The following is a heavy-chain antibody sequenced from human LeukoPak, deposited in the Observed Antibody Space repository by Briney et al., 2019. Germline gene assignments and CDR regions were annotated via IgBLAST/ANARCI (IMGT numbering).Heavy chain of an antibody. CDR2: MNPNSGNT. J-gene: IGHJ4*02. CDR3: ARNSRVASTSGLNY. V-gene: IGHV1-8*01. Sequence: ASVKVSCKASGYTFTSYDINWVRQATGQGLEWMGWMNPNSGNTGYAQKFQGRVTMTRNTSISTAYMELSRLRSEDTAFYYCARNSRVASTSGLNYWGQGTLVTVSS. D-gene: IGHD4-23*01. CDR1: GYTFTSYD.